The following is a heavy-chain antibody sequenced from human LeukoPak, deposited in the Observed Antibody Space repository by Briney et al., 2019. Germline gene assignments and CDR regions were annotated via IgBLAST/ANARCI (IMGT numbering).Heavy chain of an antibody. CDR2: IDPSDSYT. J-gene: IGHJ4*02. CDR3: ARHGREVDY. CDR1: GYSFTSYW. D-gene: IGHD1-1*01. Sequence: GESLKISCKGSGYSFTSYWISWVRQMHGKGLEWMGRIDPSDSYTNSCPSFQGHVTISADKSISTAYLQWSSLKASDIAMYYCARHGREVDYWGQGALATVSS. V-gene: IGHV5-10-1*01.